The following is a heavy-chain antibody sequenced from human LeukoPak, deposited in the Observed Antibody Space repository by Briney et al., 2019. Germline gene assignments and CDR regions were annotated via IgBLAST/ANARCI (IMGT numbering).Heavy chain of an antibody. J-gene: IGHJ4*02. Sequence: ASVKVSCKASGYIFTSYGISWVRQAPGQGLEWMGWISAYNGNTNYAQKLQGRVTMTTDTSTSTAYMELRSLRSDDTAVYYCARGGGMWELLSYFDYWGQGTLVTVSS. D-gene: IGHD1-26*01. CDR2: ISAYNGNT. CDR3: ARGGGMWELLSYFDY. V-gene: IGHV1-18*01. CDR1: GYIFTSYG.